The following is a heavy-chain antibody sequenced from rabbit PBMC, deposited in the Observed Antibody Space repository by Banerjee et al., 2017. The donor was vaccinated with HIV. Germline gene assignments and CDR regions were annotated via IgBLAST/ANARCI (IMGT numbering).Heavy chain of an antibody. J-gene: IGHJ6*01. CDR1: GFSFSSGYD. CDR3: AKYAGDSYYSL. CDR2: IYSSSGST. V-gene: IGHV1S43*01. D-gene: IGHD8-1*01. Sequence: QEQLVESGGGLVTLGGSLTLTCKASGFSFSSGYDMCWVRQAPGKGLEWIGCIYSSSGSTDYASWVNGRFTISRRNSLNTADLKMTSLTDADTATYFCAKYAGDSYYSLWGQGTLVTVS.